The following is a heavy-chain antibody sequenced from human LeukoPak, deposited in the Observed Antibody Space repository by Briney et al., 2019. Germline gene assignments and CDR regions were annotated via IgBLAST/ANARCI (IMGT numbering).Heavy chain of an antibody. D-gene: IGHD1-26*01. CDR3: ARDLSVGSKPDLGFDY. Sequence: GGSLRLSCVASGFTFSSYNMNWVRQAPGKGLEWVSSISSSSRYIYYTDSVKGRFTISRDNAKNSLYLQMNSLRAEDTAVYYCARDLSVGSKPDLGFDYWGQGTLVTVSS. CDR2: ISSSSRYI. V-gene: IGHV3-21*01. J-gene: IGHJ4*02. CDR1: GFTFSSYN.